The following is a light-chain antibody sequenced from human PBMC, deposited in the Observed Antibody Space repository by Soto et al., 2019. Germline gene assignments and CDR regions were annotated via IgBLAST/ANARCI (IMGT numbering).Light chain of an antibody. V-gene: IGKV1-39*01. J-gene: IGKJ1*01. CDR2: GAS. CDR1: QSISTY. Sequence: IQMTQSPSSLSASVGDRVTITCRASQSISTYLNWYQQKPGKAPKLLIYGASSLQSGVPSRFSGSGSGTDFSLTISSLQPEDFATYYCQQSYSTPWTFGQGTKVEIK. CDR3: QQSYSTPWT.